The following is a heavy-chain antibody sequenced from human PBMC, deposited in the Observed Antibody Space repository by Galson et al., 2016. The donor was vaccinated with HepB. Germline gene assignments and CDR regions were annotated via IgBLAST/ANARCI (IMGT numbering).Heavy chain of an antibody. J-gene: IGHJ2*01. CDR1: GFTFSSYA. V-gene: IGHV3-23*01. CDR2: ISGSGGST. CDR3: AKDRQWLTRRSCWYFDL. Sequence: SLRLSCAASGFTFSSYAMSWVRQAPGNGLEWVSAISGSGGSTYYADSVKGRLTISRDNSKKTLFLQMNSLKVEATAVYFCAKDRQWLTRRSCWYFDLWGRGTLVTVS. D-gene: IGHD6-19*01.